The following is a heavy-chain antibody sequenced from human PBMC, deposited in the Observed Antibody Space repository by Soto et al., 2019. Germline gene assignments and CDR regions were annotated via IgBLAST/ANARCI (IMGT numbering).Heavy chain of an antibody. CDR1: GFTFSSYG. D-gene: IGHD3-9*01. CDR2: IWYDGSNK. V-gene: IGHV3-33*01. CDR3: ARGDTYYDILTGYYFDY. J-gene: IGHJ4*02. Sequence: GGSLRLSCAASGFTFSSYGMHWVRQAPGKGLEWVAVIWYDGSNKYYADSVKGRFTISRDNSKNTLYLQMNSLRAEDTAVYYCARGDTYYDILTGYYFDYWGQGTLVTVSS.